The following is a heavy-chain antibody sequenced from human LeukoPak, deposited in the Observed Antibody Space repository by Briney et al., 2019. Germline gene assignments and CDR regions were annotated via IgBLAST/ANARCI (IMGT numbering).Heavy chain of an antibody. CDR1: GGSISSYY. CDR3: ASSTGKYYNYYYMDV. J-gene: IGHJ6*03. D-gene: IGHD2-2*01. Sequence: PSETLSLTCTVSGGSISSYYWSWIRQPPGKGLGWIGYIYYSGSTNYNPSLKSRVTISVDTSKNQFSLKLSSVTAADTAVYYCASSTGKYYNYYYMDVWGKGTTVTVSS. CDR2: IYYSGST. V-gene: IGHV4-59*01.